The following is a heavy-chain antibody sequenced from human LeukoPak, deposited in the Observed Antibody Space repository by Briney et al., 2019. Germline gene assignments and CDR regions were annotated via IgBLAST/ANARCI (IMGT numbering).Heavy chain of an antibody. J-gene: IGHJ6*03. Sequence: PGGSLRLSCAASGFTFSSYAMSWVRQAPGKGLEWVSAISGSGGSTYYADSVKGRFTISRDNSKNTLYLQMNSLRAEDTAVYYCAKYDTDLKRYSYGSYAYYYMDVWGKGTTVTVSS. CDR2: ISGSGGST. D-gene: IGHD5-18*01. CDR3: AKYDTDLKRYSYGSYAYYYMDV. V-gene: IGHV3-23*01. CDR1: GFTFSSYA.